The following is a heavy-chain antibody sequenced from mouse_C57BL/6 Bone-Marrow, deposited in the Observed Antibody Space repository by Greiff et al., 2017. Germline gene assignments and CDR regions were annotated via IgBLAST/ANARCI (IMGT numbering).Heavy chain of an antibody. V-gene: IGHV1-82*01. J-gene: IGHJ4*01. D-gene: IGHD2-4*01. CDR3: AREAYYDYEDAMDY. CDR2: IYPGDGDT. CDR1: GYAFSSSW. Sequence: VQLQESGPELVKPGASVKISCKASGYAFSSSWMNWVKQRPGKGLVWIGRIYPGDGDTNYNGKFKGKATLTADKSYSTAYMQLSSLTSEDSAVYFCAREAYYDYEDAMDYWGQGTSVTVSS.